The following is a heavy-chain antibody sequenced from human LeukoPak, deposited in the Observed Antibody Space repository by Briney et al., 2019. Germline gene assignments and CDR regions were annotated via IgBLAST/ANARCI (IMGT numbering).Heavy chain of an antibody. V-gene: IGHV4-39*01. CDR2: IYYSGST. CDR1: GGSISSSGYY. Sequence: SETLSLTCTVSGGSISSSGYYWGWIRQPPGKGLEWIGSIYYSGSTYYNPSLKSRVTISVDTSKNQFSLKLSSVTAADTAVYYCARLDYYYYMDVWGKGTTVTVSS. CDR3: ARLDYYYYMDV. J-gene: IGHJ6*03.